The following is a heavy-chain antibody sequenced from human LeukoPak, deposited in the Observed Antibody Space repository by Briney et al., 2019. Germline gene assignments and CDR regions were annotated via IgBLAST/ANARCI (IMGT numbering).Heavy chain of an antibody. Sequence: GGSLRLSCAASGFTFSSFWMSWVRQAPGKGLEWVAVISYDGSNKHYADSVKGRFTISRDNSKNTLYLQMNSLRAEDTAVYYCARDSCSGGSCYHFDYWGQGTLVTVSS. J-gene: IGHJ4*02. CDR3: ARDSCSGGSCYHFDY. CDR2: ISYDGSNK. D-gene: IGHD2-15*01. CDR1: GFTFSSFW. V-gene: IGHV3-30*03.